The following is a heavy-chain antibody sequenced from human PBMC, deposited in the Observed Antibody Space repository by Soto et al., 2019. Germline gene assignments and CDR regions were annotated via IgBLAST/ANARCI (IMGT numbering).Heavy chain of an antibody. J-gene: IGHJ6*02. V-gene: IGHV3-21*01. CDR2: ISISSSYI. CDR1: EVTFSNYS. CDR3: ASAPTPSGILTGYSFWDRLYYYYGMDV. D-gene: IGHD3-9*01. Sequence: AGSLRISWAASEVTFSNYSVNLVRQAPGKVLEWVSSISISSSYIYYADSLKGRFTISRDNAKNSLYLQMNSLRAEDTAVYYCASAPTPSGILTGYSFWDRLYYYYGMDVWGQGTTVTVSS.